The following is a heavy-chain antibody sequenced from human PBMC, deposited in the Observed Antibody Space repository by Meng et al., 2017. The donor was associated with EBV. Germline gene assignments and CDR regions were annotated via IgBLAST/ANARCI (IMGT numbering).Heavy chain of an antibody. CDR1: GGPFRYYA. CDR2: FLPRLGAP. Sequence: QLRWGRCPAEVKQPGASVKVSCKTSGGPFRYYAISWVRQAPGQGLEWLGGFLPRLGAPNYAQKFHGRVKITADESTSTHYMDLSSLRSEDTAIYYCASESGRGYTPDYWGQGTLVTVAS. CDR3: ASESGRGYTPDY. V-gene: IGHV1-69*01. J-gene: IGHJ4*02. D-gene: IGHD3-10*01.